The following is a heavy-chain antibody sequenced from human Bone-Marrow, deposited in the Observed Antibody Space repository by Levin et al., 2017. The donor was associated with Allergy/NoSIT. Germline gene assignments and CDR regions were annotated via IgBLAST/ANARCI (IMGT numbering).Heavy chain of an antibody. CDR2: VSVGDAT. D-gene: IGHD3-10*01. CDR1: GITFSTYA. V-gene: IGHV3-23*01. CDR3: AIDFTGQPSD. J-gene: IGHJ4*02. Sequence: PSQTLSLTCAASGITFSTYAMSWVRQAPGKGLEWVSTVSVGDATFYADSVKGRFTISRDNSRNTLYLHMNSLRTEDTALYYCAIDFTGQPSDWGQGTLVTVSS.